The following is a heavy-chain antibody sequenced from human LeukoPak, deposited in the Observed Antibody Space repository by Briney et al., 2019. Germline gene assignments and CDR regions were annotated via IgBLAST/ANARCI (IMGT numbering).Heavy chain of an antibody. D-gene: IGHD3-10*01. CDR2: ISASGIGT. V-gene: IGHV3-23*01. J-gene: IGHJ4*02. CDR3: ANLRGSGSSYFDS. Sequence: GGSLRLSCAASGFTFSTYVMSWVRQAPGKGLEWFSTISASGIGTYYADSVKGRFTVSRDNSKNTLYLQMNSLRAEDTAVYFCANLRGSGSSYFDSWGQGTLVTVSS. CDR1: GFTFSTYV.